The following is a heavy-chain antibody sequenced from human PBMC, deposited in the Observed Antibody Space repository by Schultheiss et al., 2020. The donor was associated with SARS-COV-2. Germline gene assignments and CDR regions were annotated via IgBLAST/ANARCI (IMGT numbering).Heavy chain of an antibody. CDR2: IIPIFGTA. CDR3: AREGGSGSPRHYYYGMDV. V-gene: IGHV1-2*02. D-gene: IGHD3-10*01. Sequence: ASVKVSCKASGYTFTGYYMHWVRQAPGQGLEWMGGIIPIFGTANYAQKFQGRVTMTRDTSTSTVYMELRSLRSDDTAVYYCAREGGSGSPRHYYYGMDVWGQGTTVTVSS. CDR1: GYTFTGYY. J-gene: IGHJ6*02.